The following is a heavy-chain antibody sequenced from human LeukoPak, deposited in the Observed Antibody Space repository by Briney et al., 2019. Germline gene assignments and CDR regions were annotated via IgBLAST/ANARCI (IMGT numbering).Heavy chain of an antibody. D-gene: IGHD3-22*01. J-gene: IGHJ6*03. CDR3: AREEVGVDSSSHYYYYMDV. CDR1: GYTFTSYG. V-gene: IGHV1-18*01. Sequence: ASVKVSCKASGYTFTSYGISWVRQAPGQGLEWMGWISAYNGNTNYAQNLQGRVTMTTDTSTSTAYMELRSLRSDDTPVCYCAREEVGVDSSSHYYYYMDVWGKGTTVTVSS. CDR2: ISAYNGNT.